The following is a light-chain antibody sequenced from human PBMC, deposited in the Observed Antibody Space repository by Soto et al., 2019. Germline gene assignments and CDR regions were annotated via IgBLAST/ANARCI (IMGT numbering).Light chain of an antibody. CDR3: QQYGSSRT. Sequence: EIVLTQSPGTLSLSPGERATLSCRASQSVSSSYLAWYQQKPGQAPRLLIYDASSRATGIPDRFSGSGSETDFTLTISRLEPEYFAVYYCQQYGSSRTFGQGTKLEIK. J-gene: IGKJ2*01. V-gene: IGKV3-20*01. CDR2: DAS. CDR1: QSVSSSY.